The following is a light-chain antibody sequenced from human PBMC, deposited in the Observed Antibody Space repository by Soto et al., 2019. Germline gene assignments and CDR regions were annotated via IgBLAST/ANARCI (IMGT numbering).Light chain of an antibody. CDR3: QLYNSYWT. Sequence: DIQMTQSPSTLSASVGDRVTITCRASQSISSWLAWYQQKPGKAPKLLIYDASSLESGVPSRFSVSGSGTEFTLAISSLQPDEFATYCCQLYNSYWTFGQGTKVEIK. J-gene: IGKJ1*01. CDR1: QSISSW. V-gene: IGKV1-5*01. CDR2: DAS.